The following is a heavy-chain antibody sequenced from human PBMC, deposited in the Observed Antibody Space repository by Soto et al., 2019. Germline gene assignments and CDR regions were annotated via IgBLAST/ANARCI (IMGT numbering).Heavy chain of an antibody. D-gene: IGHD2-15*01. Sequence: PSETLSLTCTVSGGSISSYYWSWIRQPPGKGLECIGYIYYSGSTNYNPSLKSRVTISVDTSKNQFSLKLTSVTAADTAVYYCARDLVAEAATTPNWFDPWGQGTLVTVSS. CDR2: IYYSGST. J-gene: IGHJ5*02. CDR3: ARDLVAEAATTPNWFDP. CDR1: GGSISSYY. V-gene: IGHV4-59*12.